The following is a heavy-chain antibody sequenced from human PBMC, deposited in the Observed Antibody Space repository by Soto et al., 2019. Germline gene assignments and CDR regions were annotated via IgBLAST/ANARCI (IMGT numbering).Heavy chain of an antibody. CDR3: VRGPPKIGNWFGP. J-gene: IGHJ5*02. D-gene: IGHD3-10*01. V-gene: IGHV4-31*03. CDR1: GGSINSGDYY. CDR2: IYHTGIT. Sequence: QVQLQESGPGLVKPSQTLSLTCTVSGGSINSGDYYWSWIRQHPGKGLQWIAYIYHTGITYRNPSPKGRISLSRDTAKKQFSLNPSSVTAADTAMYYCVRGPPKIGNWFGPWGQGTLVTLSS.